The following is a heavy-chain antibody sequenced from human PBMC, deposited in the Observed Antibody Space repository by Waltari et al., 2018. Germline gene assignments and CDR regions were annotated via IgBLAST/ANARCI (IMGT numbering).Heavy chain of an antibody. CDR1: GGTFSSYA. D-gene: IGHD4-17*01. V-gene: IGHV1-69*05. CDR2: IIPIFVTA. J-gene: IGHJ2*01. Sequence: QVQLVQSGAEVKKPGSSVKVSCKASGGTFSSYAISWVRQAPGKGLEWMGGIIPIFVTANYAQKFQGRVTITPDESTSTAYMELSSLRSEDTAVYYCASDYGGNSDWYFDLWCRGTLVTVSS. CDR3: ASDYGGNSDWYFDL.